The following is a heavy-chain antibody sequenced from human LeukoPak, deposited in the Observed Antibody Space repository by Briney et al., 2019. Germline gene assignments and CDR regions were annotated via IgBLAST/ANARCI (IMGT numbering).Heavy chain of an antibody. J-gene: IGHJ4*02. CDR3: SKERAGTTIDY. CDR2: IDHTGIT. Sequence: SETLSLTCTVSDDSITNYWSWIRQPPGKGLEWIGYIDHTGITNYNPSLNSRVTISRDTSKNQFSLKLSFVTAADTAVYYCSKERAGTTIDYWGQGTLVTVSS. CDR1: DDSITNY. D-gene: IGHD1-1*01. V-gene: IGHV4-59*12.